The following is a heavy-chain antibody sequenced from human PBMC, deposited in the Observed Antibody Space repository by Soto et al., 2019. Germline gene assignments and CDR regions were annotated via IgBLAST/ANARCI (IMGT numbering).Heavy chain of an antibody. CDR2: ISAHNGNT. V-gene: IGHV1-18*01. D-gene: IGHD1-1*01. CDR1: GYAFTTYS. Sequence: QVHLVQSGAEVKKPGASVKVSCKGSGYAFTTYSITWVRQAPAQGLEWMGWISAHNGNTNYAQKLQGRVTVTRDTSTSTAYMELRSLRSDDTAVYYCARGRYGDYWGQGALVTVSS. J-gene: IGHJ4*02. CDR3: ARGRYGDY.